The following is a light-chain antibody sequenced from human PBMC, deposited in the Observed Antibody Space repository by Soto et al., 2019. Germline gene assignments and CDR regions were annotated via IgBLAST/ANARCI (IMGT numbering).Light chain of an antibody. J-gene: IGKJ1*01. CDR1: QSVSSN. V-gene: IGKV3-15*01. Sequence: EIVMTQSPATLSVSPGERATLSCRASQSVSSNLAWYQQKPGQAPRLLIYGASTRATGIPARFSGSGSGTEFILTISSLQSKDFAVYYCQQYNNWPPWTFGQGTKVEIK. CDR3: QQYNNWPPWT. CDR2: GAS.